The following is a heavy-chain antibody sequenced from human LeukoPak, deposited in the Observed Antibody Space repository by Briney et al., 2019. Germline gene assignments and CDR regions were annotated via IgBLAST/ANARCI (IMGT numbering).Heavy chain of an antibody. Sequence: GVSLRLSCAASGFTFSSYGMSRVRQAPGKGREWFSAISGSGGSTYYVDSVKVRFTISRDNSKNTLYLQMKSLRAEDTAVYYCAKDLGTTVTTAAGFDPWGQGTLVTVSS. CDR3: AKDLGTTVTTAAGFDP. D-gene: IGHD4-17*01. V-gene: IGHV3-23*01. J-gene: IGHJ5*02. CDR2: ISGSGGST. CDR1: GFTFSSYG.